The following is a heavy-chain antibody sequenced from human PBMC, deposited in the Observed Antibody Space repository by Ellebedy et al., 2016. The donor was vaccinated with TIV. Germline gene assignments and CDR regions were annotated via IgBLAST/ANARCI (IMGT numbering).Heavy chain of an antibody. Sequence: GESLKISCAASGFTFSSFSMTWVRQAPGKGLEWVANIKEDGSEKYYVDSVKGRFTISRDNAKNSLYLQMNSLRTEDTAVNYCARPGDCWGQGTLVTVSS. CDR3: ARPGDC. V-gene: IGHV3-7*01. CDR2: IKEDGSEK. CDR1: GFTFSSFS. J-gene: IGHJ4*02.